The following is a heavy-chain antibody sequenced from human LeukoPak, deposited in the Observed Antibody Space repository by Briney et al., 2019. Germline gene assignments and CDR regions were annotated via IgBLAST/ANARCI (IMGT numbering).Heavy chain of an antibody. J-gene: IGHJ4*02. CDR3: ANLGSYPFDY. D-gene: IGHD1-26*01. CDR1: GFTFSSYG. CDR2: ISYDGSNK. Sequence: GRSLRLSCAASGFTFSSYGMHWVRQAPGKGLEWVAVISYDGSNKYYADSVKGRFTISRDNSKNTLYLQMNSLRAEDTAVYYCANLGSYPFDYWGQGTLVTVSS. V-gene: IGHV3-30*18.